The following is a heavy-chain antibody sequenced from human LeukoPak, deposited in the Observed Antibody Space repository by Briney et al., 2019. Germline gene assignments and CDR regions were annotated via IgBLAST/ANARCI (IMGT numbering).Heavy chain of an antibody. D-gene: IGHD3-10*02. Sequence: SGGSLRLSCAASGFTFSNSGMHWVRQAPAKGLEWVAVIWYAGSNEYYADAVKGRFIISRDNSKNTVHLQMNSLRVEDTSVYYCAREISMFVNAFDLWGQGTLVAVSS. V-gene: IGHV3-33*01. J-gene: IGHJ3*01. CDR1: GFTFSNSG. CDR3: AREISMFVNAFDL. CDR2: IWYAGSNE.